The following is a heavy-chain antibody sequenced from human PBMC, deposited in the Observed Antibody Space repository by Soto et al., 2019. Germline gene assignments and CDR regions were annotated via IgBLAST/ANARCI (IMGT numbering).Heavy chain of an antibody. CDR1: GYVFTSYG. CDR2: ISAENGNT. V-gene: IGHV1-18*04. CDR3: ARNHCSGANCYSLVDY. Sequence: VHLVQSGAEVKKPGASVKVSCKASGYVFTSYGFNWVRQAPGLGRGWVGWISAENGNTDYAQNVQGRVNMTKDTSTTTAYMELRSVRSDDTAVYYCARNHCSGANCYSLVDYWGQGTLVTVSS. J-gene: IGHJ4*02. D-gene: IGHD2-15*01.